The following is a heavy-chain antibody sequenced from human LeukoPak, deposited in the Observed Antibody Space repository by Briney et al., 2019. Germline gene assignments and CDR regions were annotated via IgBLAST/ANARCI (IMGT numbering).Heavy chain of an antibody. D-gene: IGHD1-26*01. Sequence: GSVKVSCKASRYTFTSYYMHWVRQAPGQGLEWMGIINPSGGSTSYAQKFQGRVTMTRDTSTSTVYMELSSLRSEDTAVYYCARGVGGSRTNWYFDLWGRGTLVTVSS. CDR2: INPSGGST. J-gene: IGHJ2*01. CDR3: ARGVGGSRTNWYFDL. CDR1: RYTFTSYY. V-gene: IGHV1-46*01.